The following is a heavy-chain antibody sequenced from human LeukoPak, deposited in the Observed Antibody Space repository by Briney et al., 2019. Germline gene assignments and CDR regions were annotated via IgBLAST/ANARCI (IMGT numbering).Heavy chain of an antibody. D-gene: IGHD6-13*01. J-gene: IGHJ1*01. V-gene: IGHV4-59*08. CDR3: GSSSWYPYFQY. Sequence: PSETLSLTCTVSGGSIRSYYWSWIRQPPGKGLEWIGHIYYRGSTNYNPSLKSRVSISVDTSKSQFSLKLSSVAAADTAVYYCGSSSWYPYFQYWGQGTLVTVSS. CDR2: IYYRGST. CDR1: GGSIRSYY.